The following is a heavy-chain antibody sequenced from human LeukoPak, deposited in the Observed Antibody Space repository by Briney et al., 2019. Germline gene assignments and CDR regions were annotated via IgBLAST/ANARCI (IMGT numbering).Heavy chain of an antibody. Sequence: GGSVRVSCEASGFTFSSYAMSWVRQAPGEGLEWVSAISGSGGSTYYAHHLKGRFSISRDNSKNTLYLQMNSLRAGDTAVYYYAKERLENMVRGVLHVWGQGTTVTVSS. CDR3: AKERLENMVRGVLHV. CDR2: ISGSGGST. V-gene: IGHV3-23*01. J-gene: IGHJ6*02. D-gene: IGHD3-10*01. CDR1: GFTFSSYA.